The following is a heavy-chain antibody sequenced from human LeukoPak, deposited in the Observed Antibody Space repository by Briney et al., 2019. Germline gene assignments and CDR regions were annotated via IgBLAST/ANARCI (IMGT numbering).Heavy chain of an antibody. V-gene: IGHV3-21*01. CDR2: ISSSSSYI. J-gene: IGHJ6*02. CDR3: ARVANITTFGMDV. Sequence: PGGSLRLSCAASGFTFSSYSMNWVRQAPGKGLEWVSSISSSSSYIYYADSVKGRFTISRDNAKNSLYLQMNSLRAEDTAVYYCARVANITTFGMDVWGQGTTVTVSS. CDR1: GFTFSSYS. D-gene: IGHD3-9*01.